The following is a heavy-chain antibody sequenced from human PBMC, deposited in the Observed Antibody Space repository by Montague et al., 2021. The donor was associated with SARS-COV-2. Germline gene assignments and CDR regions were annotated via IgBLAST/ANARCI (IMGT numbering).Heavy chain of an antibody. Sequence: SETLSLTCSVSGDSVNRNYWSWVRQPPGKGLEWLGYIFYSGSTYNTSLNSRVTMSLDTSKNHFSLNLISVTAADTAVSYCAKAARGSGADFDSWGQGTLVTVSS. V-gene: IGHV4-59*02. CDR1: GDSVNRNY. D-gene: IGHD3-10*01. CDR3: AKAARGSGADFDS. CDR2: IFYSGST. J-gene: IGHJ4*02.